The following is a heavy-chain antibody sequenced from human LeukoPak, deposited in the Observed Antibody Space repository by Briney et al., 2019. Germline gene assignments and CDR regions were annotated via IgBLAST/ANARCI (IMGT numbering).Heavy chain of an antibody. CDR2: IIPILGIA. J-gene: IGHJ6*02. D-gene: IGHD5-24*01. CDR1: RGTFSSYA. V-gene: IGHV1-69*04. Sequence: ASVKVSCKASRGTFSSYAISWVRHAPGQGREWMGRIIPILGIASYAQKFQGRVTITADKSTSTAYMELSSLRSEDTAVYYCARSERSLIRYGMDVWGQGATVTVSS. CDR3: ARSERSLIRYGMDV.